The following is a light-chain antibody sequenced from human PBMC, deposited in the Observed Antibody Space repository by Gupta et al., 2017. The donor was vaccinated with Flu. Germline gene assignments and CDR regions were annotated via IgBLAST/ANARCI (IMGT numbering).Light chain of an antibody. CDR1: QSVGTY. J-gene: IGKJ2*01. CDR2: DAS. CDR3: QKRSNWPPYT. Sequence: EIVLTQSPATLSLSPGERATLSCRASQSVGTYLAWYQQKPGQTPRLLIYDASNRDTGIPARFSGSGSGKDVTLTISSREQEDFAGYYCQKRSNWPPYTFGQGTMLEIK. V-gene: IGKV3-11*01.